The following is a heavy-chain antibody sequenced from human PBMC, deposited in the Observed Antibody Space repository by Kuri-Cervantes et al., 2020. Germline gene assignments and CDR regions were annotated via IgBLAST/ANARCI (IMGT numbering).Heavy chain of an antibody. D-gene: IGHD6-6*01. V-gene: IGHV4-61*01. J-gene: IGHJ4*02. CDR2: IYYSGST. CDR3: ARNLYSSSLRLGY. Sequence: SETLSLTCTVSGGSVSSGNYYWSWIRQPPGKGLEWIGCIYYSGSTNYNPSLKSRVTISVDTSKNQFSLKLSSVTAAGTAVYYCARNLYSSSLRLGYWGQGTLVTVSS. CDR1: GGSVSSGNYY.